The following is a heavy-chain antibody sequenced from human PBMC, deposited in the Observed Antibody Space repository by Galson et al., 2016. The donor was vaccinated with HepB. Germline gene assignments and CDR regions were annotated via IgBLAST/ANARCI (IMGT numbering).Heavy chain of an antibody. J-gene: IGHJ2*01. V-gene: IGHV3-30*03. Sequence: SLRLSCAASGFTFSSYGMHWVRQAPGKGLEWVAVISYDGSNKYYADSVKGRFTISRDNAKNSLYLQMNSLRDEDTAVYYCATQYCSGGSCYSAAPGYWYFDLWGRGTLVTVSS. D-gene: IGHD2-15*01. CDR1: GFTFSSYG. CDR3: ATQYCSGGSCYSAAPGYWYFDL. CDR2: ISYDGSNK.